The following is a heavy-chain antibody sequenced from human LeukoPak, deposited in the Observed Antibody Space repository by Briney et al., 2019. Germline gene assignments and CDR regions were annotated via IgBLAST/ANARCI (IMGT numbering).Heavy chain of an antibody. Sequence: ASVKVSCKASGYTFTSYYMHWVRQAPGQGLEWMGIINPSGSSTSYAQKFQGRVTMTRDTSTSTVYMELSSLRSEDTAVYYCARVPGRPRDGEFGDWFDPWGQGTLVTVSS. CDR2: INPSGSST. V-gene: IGHV1-46*01. D-gene: IGHD3-10*01. CDR3: ARVPGRPRDGEFGDWFDP. CDR1: GYTFTSYY. J-gene: IGHJ5*02.